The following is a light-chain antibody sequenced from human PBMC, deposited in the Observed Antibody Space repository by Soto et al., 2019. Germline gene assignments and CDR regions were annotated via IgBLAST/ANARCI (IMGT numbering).Light chain of an antibody. CDR1: QGVRSN. CDR3: QQRHMWPIT. CDR2: GAY. Sequence: EIVMTQSPATLSVSPGERATLSCRASQGVRSNLAWYQQKPGQAPRLLIYGAYNRATGIPPRFSGSGSGTDFTLTISSLEPEDSAVYYCQQRHMWPITFGQGTRLEIK. J-gene: IGKJ5*01. V-gene: IGKV3D-11*01.